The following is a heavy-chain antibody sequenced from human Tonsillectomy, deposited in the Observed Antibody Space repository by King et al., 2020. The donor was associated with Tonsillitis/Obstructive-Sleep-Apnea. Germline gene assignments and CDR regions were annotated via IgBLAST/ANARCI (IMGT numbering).Heavy chain of an antibody. CDR1: GDSVSSNSAA. CDR3: ALGGGSYEYYFDY. V-gene: IGHV6-1*01. Sequence: VQLQQSGPGLVKPSQTLSLTCAISGDSVSSNSAAWNWIRQSPSRGLEWLGRTYYRSNWYNDYAISVKSRITINPDTSKNHVSLQLNSVTPEDTAVYYCALGGGSYEYYFDYWGQGTLVTVSS. CDR2: TYYRSNWYN. D-gene: IGHD1-26*01. J-gene: IGHJ4*02.